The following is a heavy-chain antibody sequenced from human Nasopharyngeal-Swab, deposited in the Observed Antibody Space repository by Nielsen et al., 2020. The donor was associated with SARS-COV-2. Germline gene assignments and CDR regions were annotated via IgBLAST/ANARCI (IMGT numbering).Heavy chain of an antibody. CDR3: ATAANCDILTGYYSYYYYMDV. CDR2: IYYSGST. D-gene: IGHD3-9*01. V-gene: IGHV4-59*01. Sequence: WIRQPPGKGLEWIGYIYYSGSTNYNPSLKSRVTISVDTSKNQFSLKLSSVTAADTAVYYCATAANCDILTGYYSYYYYMDVWGKGTTVTAP. J-gene: IGHJ6*03.